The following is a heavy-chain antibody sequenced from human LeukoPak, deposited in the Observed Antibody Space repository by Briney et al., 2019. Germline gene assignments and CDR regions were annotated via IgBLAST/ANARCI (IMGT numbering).Heavy chain of an antibody. V-gene: IGHV4-34*01. Sequence: SETLSLTCALYGGSFSGYYWIWIRQPPGKGLEWIGEINHSGSTHYNPSLQSRVTKSVDTSKNQFSLTLSSVTAADTAVYYCARGGSYSRGYYYYYMDVWGKGTTVTVSS. J-gene: IGHJ6*03. D-gene: IGHD6-13*01. CDR1: GGSFSGYY. CDR2: INHSGST. CDR3: ARGGSYSRGYYYYYMDV.